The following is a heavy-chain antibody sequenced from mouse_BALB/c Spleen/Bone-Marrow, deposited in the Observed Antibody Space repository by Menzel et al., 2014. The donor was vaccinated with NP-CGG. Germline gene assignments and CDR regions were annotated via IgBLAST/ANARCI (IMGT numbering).Heavy chain of an antibody. CDR2: IWAGGST. V-gene: IGHV2-9*02. CDR3: ARRGRYAMDY. Sequence: QVQLQQSGPGLVAPSQRLSITCTVSGFSLTSYGVHWVRPPPGKGLEWLGVIWAGGSTNYNSALMSRLSISKDNSKGQVFLKMNSLQTDDTAMYYCARRGRYAMDYWGQGTSVTVSS. D-gene: IGHD3-3*01. CDR1: GFSLTSYG. J-gene: IGHJ4*01.